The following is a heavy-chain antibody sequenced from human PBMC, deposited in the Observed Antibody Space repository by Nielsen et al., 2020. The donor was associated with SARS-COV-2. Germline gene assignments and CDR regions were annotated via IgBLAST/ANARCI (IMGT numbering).Heavy chain of an antibody. Sequence: GRSLRPSCAASGFTFNIYAMAWVRRAPGRGLEWVSGTSASGASTYYADSVKGRFSISRDNSRNTLYLQMNSLRVEDTAIYFCAKDDVVRGDAYDIWGQGTVVTVSS. J-gene: IGHJ3*02. CDR2: TSASGAST. CDR3: AKDDVVRGDAYDI. V-gene: IGHV3-23*01. CDR1: GFTFNIYA. D-gene: IGHD3-10*01.